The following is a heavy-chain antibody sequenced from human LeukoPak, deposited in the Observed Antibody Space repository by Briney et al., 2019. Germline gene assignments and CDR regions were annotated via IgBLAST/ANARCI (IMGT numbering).Heavy chain of an antibody. D-gene: IGHD3-22*01. CDR1: GFTFSSYG. CDR2: ISYDGSNK. CDR3: AKDHYDSSGYSGYYFDY. V-gene: IGHV3-30*18. J-gene: IGHJ4*02. Sequence: GGSLRLSCVASGFTFSSYGMHWVRQAPGKGLEWVAVISYDGSNKYYADSVKGRFTISRDNSKNTLYLQMNSLRAEDTAVYYCAKDHYDSSGYSGYYFDYWGQGTLVTVSS.